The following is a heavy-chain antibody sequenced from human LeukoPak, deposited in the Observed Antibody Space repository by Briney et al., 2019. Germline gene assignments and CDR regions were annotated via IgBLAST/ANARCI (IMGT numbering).Heavy chain of an antibody. J-gene: IGHJ3*02. D-gene: IGHD6-13*01. CDR3: ASSPAGTADFDI. Sequence: SQTLSLTCTVSGGSISSGGYYWSWIRQHPGKGLEWIGYIYYSGSTYYNPSLKSRVTISVDTSKNQFSLKLTSVTAADTAVYYCASSPAGTADFDIWGQGTMVTVSS. CDR1: GGSISSGGYY. V-gene: IGHV4-31*03. CDR2: IYYSGST.